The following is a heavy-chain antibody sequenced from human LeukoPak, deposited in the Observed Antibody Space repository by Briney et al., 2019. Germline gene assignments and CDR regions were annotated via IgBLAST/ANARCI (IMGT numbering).Heavy chain of an antibody. CDR1: GFTFSSYE. D-gene: IGHD6-19*01. CDR3: ASHSSGFGDY. CDR2: IKQDGSEK. Sequence: PGGSLRLSCAASGFTFSSYEMNWVRQAPGKGLEWVANIKQDGSEKYYVDSVKGRFTISRDNAKKSLYLQMNSLRAEDTAVYYCASHSSGFGDYWGQGTLVTVSS. J-gene: IGHJ4*02. V-gene: IGHV3-7*01.